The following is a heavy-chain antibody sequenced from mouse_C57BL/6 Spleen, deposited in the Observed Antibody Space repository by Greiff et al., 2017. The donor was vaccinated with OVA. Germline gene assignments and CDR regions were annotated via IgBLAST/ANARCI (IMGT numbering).Heavy chain of an antibody. V-gene: IGHV1-15*01. CDR3: TRRSYDGYFYWYFDV. CDR1: GYTFTDYE. Sequence: VKPQESGAELVRPGASVTLSCKASGYTFTDYEMHWVKQTPVHGLEWIGAIDPETGGTAYNQKFKGKAILTADKSSSTAYMELRSLTSEDSAVYYCTRRSYDGYFYWYFDVWGTGTTVTVSS. D-gene: IGHD2-3*01. J-gene: IGHJ1*03. CDR2: IDPETGGT.